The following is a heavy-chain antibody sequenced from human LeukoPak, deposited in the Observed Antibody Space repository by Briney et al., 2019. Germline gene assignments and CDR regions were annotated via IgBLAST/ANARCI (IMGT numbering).Heavy chain of an antibody. CDR2: IYHSGST. V-gene: IGHV4-38-2*02. Sequence: SETLSLTCTVSGYSISSGYYWGWIRQPPGKGLEWIGSIYHSGSTYYNPSLKSRVTISVDTSKNQFSLKLSSVTGADTAVYYCARDRSSSGYYYYDYWGQGTLVTVSS. J-gene: IGHJ4*02. D-gene: IGHD3-22*01. CDR3: ARDRSSSGYYYYDY. CDR1: GYSISSGYY.